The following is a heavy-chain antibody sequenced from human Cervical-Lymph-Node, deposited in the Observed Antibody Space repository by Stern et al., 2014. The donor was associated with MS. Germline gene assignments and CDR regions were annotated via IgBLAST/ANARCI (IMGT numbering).Heavy chain of an antibody. CDR1: GFSLITSGTR. J-gene: IGHJ4*02. V-gene: IGHV2-70*04. D-gene: IGHD3-3*01. CDR2: IDWNDKT. CDR3: ARMMGSGYRHYFDY. Sequence: QVTLKESGPALVKPTQTLTLTCTFSGFSLITSGTRVSWIRQPPGRALEWIARIDWNDKTFYNSSQMTRLTITKDTSKNQVVLTMTNVDPVDTATYYCARMMGSGYRHYFDYWGQGTPVTVSS.